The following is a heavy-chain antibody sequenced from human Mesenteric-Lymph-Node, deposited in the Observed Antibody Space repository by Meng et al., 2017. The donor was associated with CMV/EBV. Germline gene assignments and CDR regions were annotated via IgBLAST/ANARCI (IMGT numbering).Heavy chain of an antibody. CDR1: GYSFTHYH. CDR3: AREMQYYFDY. V-gene: IGHV1-46*01. Sequence: KVSCKACGYSFTHYHMHWVRQAPGQGLEWMGIINPSSGSTTYAQKFQGRVTMTRDTSTSTLYMELSSLRSEDTAVYYCAREMQYYFDYWGQGTLVTVSS. CDR2: INPSSGST. J-gene: IGHJ4*02.